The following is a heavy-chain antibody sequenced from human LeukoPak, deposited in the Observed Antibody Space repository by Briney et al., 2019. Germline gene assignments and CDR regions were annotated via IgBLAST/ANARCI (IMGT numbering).Heavy chain of an antibody. V-gene: IGHV4-34*01. CDR2: INHSGST. D-gene: IGHD3-3*01. Sequence: SETLSLTCAVYGGSFSGYYWSWIRQPPGKGLEWIGEINHSGSTDYNPSLKSRVTISVDTSKNQFSLKLSSVTAADTAVYYCARAPPFGVVIDFDYWGQGTLATVSS. CDR1: GGSFSGYY. J-gene: IGHJ4*02. CDR3: ARAPPFGVVIDFDY.